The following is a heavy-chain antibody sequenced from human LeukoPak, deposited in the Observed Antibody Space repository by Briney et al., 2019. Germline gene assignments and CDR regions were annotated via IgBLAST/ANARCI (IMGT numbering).Heavy chain of an antibody. Sequence: SETLSLTCTVSGGSISSYYWNWIRQPAGKGLEWIGRIHTSGSTNYNPSLKSRVTMSVDTSKNQFSLKLSSVTAADTAVYYCATYGGDWKFDSWGQGTLVTVSS. D-gene: IGHD2-21*01. CDR2: IHTSGST. V-gene: IGHV4-4*07. CDR1: GGSISSYY. J-gene: IGHJ4*02. CDR3: ATYGGDWKFDS.